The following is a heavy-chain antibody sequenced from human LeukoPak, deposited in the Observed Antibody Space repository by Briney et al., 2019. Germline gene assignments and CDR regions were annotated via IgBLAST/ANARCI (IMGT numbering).Heavy chain of an antibody. V-gene: IGHV4-59*01. Sequence: NPSETLSLTCSVSGGSISTDYWSWIRQTPGKGLEEIGYIYNSGSPNYNPSLEGRVTMSIDTSKNHFSLKLSSVTAADTAVYYCXRGRYYEPIDPWGQGTLVTVSS. J-gene: IGHJ5*02. D-gene: IGHD3-3*01. CDR2: IYNSGSP. CDR1: GGSISTDY. CDR3: XRGRYYEPIDP.